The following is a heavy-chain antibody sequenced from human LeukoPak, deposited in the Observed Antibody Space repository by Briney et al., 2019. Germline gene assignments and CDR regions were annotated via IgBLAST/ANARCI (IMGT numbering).Heavy chain of an antibody. J-gene: IGHJ6*03. D-gene: IGHD3-3*01. CDR1: GGSISRYY. Sequence: SETLSLTCTVSGGSISRYYWSWIRQPAGKGLEWIGRIYTSGNTYYNPSLKSRVTMSVDTSMNQFSLKLSSVTAADTAVYYCARGGYDFWSGYYPYYYYYYMDVWGKGTTVTVSS. CDR3: ARGGYDFWSGYYPYYYYYYMDV. CDR2: IYTSGNT. V-gene: IGHV4-4*07.